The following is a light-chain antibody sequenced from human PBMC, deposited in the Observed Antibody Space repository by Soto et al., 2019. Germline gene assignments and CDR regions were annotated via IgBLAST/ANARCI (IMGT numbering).Light chain of an antibody. CDR1: SSDVGAYNY. V-gene: IGLV2-14*03. CDR3: NSYTRSSSVV. Sequence: QSALTQPASVSGSPGQSITISCTGTSSDVGAYNYVSWYQQHPGKAPKLMIYDVSNRPSGVSNRFSGSKSGNTASLTISGLQAEDEGDYYCNSYTRSSSVVFGGGTKVTV. J-gene: IGLJ2*01. CDR2: DVS.